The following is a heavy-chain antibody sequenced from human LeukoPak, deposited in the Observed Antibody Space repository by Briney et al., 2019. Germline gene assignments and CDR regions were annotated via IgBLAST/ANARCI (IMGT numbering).Heavy chain of an antibody. Sequence: ASDTLSLTCSVSGGSITATRSYGAWVRQPPGKGLEWIASISFGGDTYYTPSLESRVLISVDTSKNTFSLRLTSVTAADTAVYYCARVRGRDGYFDYWGRGTLVTASA. V-gene: IGHV4-39*07. CDR3: ARVRGRDGYFDY. CDR1: GGSITATRSY. CDR2: ISFGGDT. J-gene: IGHJ4*02. D-gene: IGHD5-12*01.